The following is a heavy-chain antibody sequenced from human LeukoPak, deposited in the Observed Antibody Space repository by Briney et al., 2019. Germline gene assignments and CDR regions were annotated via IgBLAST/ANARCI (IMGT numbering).Heavy chain of an antibody. Sequence: GSSVKVSCKASGGTFSSYAISWVRQAPGQGLEWMGGIIPIFDTANYAQKFQGRVTITADESTSTAYMELSSLRSDDTAVYYCARGGAIIGWFDPWGQGTLVTVSS. V-gene: IGHV1-69*01. CDR3: ARGGAIIGWFDP. J-gene: IGHJ5*02. CDR1: GGTFSSYA. D-gene: IGHD1-26*01. CDR2: IIPIFDTA.